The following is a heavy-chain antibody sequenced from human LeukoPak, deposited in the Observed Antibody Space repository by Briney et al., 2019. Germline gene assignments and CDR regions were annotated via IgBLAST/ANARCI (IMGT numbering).Heavy chain of an antibody. CDR2: INPSGGST. V-gene: IGHV1-46*01. CDR3: ARGGGLGYSIGQSDFDY. D-gene: IGHD6-25*01. CDR1: GYTFTSYY. Sequence: GASVKVSCKASGYTFTSYYMHWVRQALGQGLEWMGIINPSGGSTSYAQKFQGRVTMTRDTSTSTVYMELSSLRSEDTAVYYCARGGGLGYSIGQSDFDYWGQGTLVTVSS. J-gene: IGHJ4*02.